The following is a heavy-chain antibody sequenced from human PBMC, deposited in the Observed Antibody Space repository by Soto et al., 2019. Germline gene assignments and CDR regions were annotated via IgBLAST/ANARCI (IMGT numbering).Heavy chain of an antibody. CDR3: AKERRRGCSGGSCHRFDY. J-gene: IGHJ4*02. D-gene: IGHD2-15*01. V-gene: IGHV3-23*01. Sequence: GGSLRLSCAASRFTFSSYAMSWVRQAPGKGLEWVSAISGSGGSTYYADSVKGRFTISRDNSKNTLYLQMNSLRAEDTAVYYCAKERRRGCSGGSCHRFDYWGQGTLVTVSS. CDR2: ISGSGGST. CDR1: RFTFSSYA.